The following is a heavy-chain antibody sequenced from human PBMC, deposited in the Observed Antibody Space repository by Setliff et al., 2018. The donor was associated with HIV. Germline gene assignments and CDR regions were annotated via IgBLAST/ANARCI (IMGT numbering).Heavy chain of an antibody. CDR3: ATLDHSGGNFLAY. V-gene: IGHV4-4*09. Sequence: PSETLSLTCTVSGGSVNDFYCNWIRQPPGKGPGWIGYIHSSGSTIYNPSLKSRITISLDTSKEQFSLELSSATAADTAVYYCATLDHSGGNFLAYWGQGSLVTVSS. CDR1: GGSVNDFY. D-gene: IGHD2-21*02. J-gene: IGHJ4*02. CDR2: IHSSGST.